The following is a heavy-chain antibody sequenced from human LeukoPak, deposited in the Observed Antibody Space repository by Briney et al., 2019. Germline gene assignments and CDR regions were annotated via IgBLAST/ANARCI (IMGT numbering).Heavy chain of an antibody. D-gene: IGHD3-10*01. J-gene: IGHJ6*03. CDR2: IYYSGGT. V-gene: IGHV4-39*02. Sequence: SEILSLTCTVSGGSISSSSYYWGWIRQPPGKGLEWIVSIYYSGGTYYSPSLKSRLTISVDTSKNQFSLKLSSVTAADTAVYYCARDHYYGSGSYRSYYYYYYMDVWGKGTTVTISS. CDR3: ARDHYYGSGSYRSYYYYYYMDV. CDR1: GGSISSSSYY.